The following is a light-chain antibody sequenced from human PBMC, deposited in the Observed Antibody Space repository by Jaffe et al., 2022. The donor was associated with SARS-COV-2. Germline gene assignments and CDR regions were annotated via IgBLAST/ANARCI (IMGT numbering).Light chain of an antibody. CDR1: QSVSTTY. J-gene: IGKJ2*02. Sequence: EIVLTQSPGTLSLSPGERATLSCRASQSVSTTYLAWYQQKPGQAPRLLIYGTTNRATDIPDRFRGSGSGTDFTLTISRLEPEDFAVYYCQVYGNFPRTFGQGTNLEIK. V-gene: IGKV3-20*01. CDR2: GTT. CDR3: QVYGNFPRT.